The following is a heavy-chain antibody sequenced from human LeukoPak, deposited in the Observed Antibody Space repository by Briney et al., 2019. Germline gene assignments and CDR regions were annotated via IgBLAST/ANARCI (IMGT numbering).Heavy chain of an antibody. D-gene: IGHD2-15*01. CDR2: IYHSGST. Sequence: SETLSLTCAVSGYSISSGYYWGWIRQPPGKGLEWIGSIYHSGSTNYNPSLKSRVTISVDTSKNQFSLKLSSVTAADTAVYYCARVGSYCSGGSCYSYYFDYWGQGTLVTVSS. CDR3: ARVGSYCSGGSCYSYYFDY. V-gene: IGHV4-38-2*01. J-gene: IGHJ4*02. CDR1: GYSISSGYY.